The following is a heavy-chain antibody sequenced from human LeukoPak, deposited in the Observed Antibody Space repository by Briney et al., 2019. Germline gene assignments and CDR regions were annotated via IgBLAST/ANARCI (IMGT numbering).Heavy chain of an antibody. V-gene: IGHV4-39*01. J-gene: IGHJ4*02. D-gene: IGHD6-19*01. CDR1: GGSISSSSYY. Sequence: PSETLSLTCTVSGGSISSSSYYWGWIRQPPGKGLEWIGSIYYSGSTYYNPSLKSRVTISVDTSKNQFSLKLSSVTAADTAVYYCARSGSSGWYAFDYWGQGTLVTVSS. CDR2: IYYSGST. CDR3: ARSGSSGWYAFDY.